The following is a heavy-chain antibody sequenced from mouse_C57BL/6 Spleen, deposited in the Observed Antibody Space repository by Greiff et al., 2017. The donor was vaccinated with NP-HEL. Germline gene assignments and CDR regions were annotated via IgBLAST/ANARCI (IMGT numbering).Heavy chain of an antibody. D-gene: IGHD2-3*01. Sequence: QVQLQQSGAELVRPGTSVKVSCKASGYAFTNYLIEWVKQRPGQGLEWIGVINPGSGGTNYNEKFKGKATLTADKSSSTAYMQLSSLTSEDSAVYFCARGGWLLRSAMDYWGQGTSVTVSS. CDR3: ARGGWLLRSAMDY. CDR2: INPGSGGT. J-gene: IGHJ4*01. CDR1: GYAFTNYL. V-gene: IGHV1-54*01.